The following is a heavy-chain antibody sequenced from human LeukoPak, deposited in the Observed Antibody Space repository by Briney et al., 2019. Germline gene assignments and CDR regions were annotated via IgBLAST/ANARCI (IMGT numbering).Heavy chain of an antibody. J-gene: IGHJ4*02. Sequence: GGSLRLSCAASGFTFSSFAMSWVRQAPGKGLEWVSVIYSGGTTYYADSVKGRFTISRDNSKNTLHLQMNNLRAEDTAVYYCATEDFDNSGYCDYWGQGTLVTVSS. CDR1: GFTFSSFA. V-gene: IGHV3-23*03. D-gene: IGHD3-22*01. CDR2: IYSGGTT. CDR3: ATEDFDNSGYCDY.